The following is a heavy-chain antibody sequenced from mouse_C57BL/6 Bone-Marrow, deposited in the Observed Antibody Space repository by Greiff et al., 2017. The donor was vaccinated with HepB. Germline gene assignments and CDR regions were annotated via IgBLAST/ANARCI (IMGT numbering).Heavy chain of an antibody. CDR2: IDPETGGT. V-gene: IGHV1-15*01. D-gene: IGHD2-1*01. CDR3: TYAGNYGGYWYFDV. CDR1: GYTFTDYE. J-gene: IGHJ1*03. Sequence: VQLQQSGAELVRPGASVTLSCKASGYTFTDYEMHWVKQTPVHGLEWIGAIDPETGGTAYNQKFKGKAILTADKSSSTAYMELRSLTSEDSAVYYCTYAGNYGGYWYFDVWGTGTTVTVSS.